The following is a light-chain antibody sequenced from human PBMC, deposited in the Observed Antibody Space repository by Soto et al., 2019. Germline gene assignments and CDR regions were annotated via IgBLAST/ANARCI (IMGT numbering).Light chain of an antibody. CDR2: END. V-gene: IGLV1-40*01. CDR3: QSYDRDLAHVV. J-gene: IGLJ2*01. Sequence: QSVLTQPPSVSGAPGQRVTISCAGSTSNIGAGYDVHWYQQLPGKAPKVLVYENDKRPSGVPDRFSGSKSGTSGSLAITGLQAEDEADYYCQSYDRDLAHVVFGGGTQLTV. CDR1: TSNIGAGYD.